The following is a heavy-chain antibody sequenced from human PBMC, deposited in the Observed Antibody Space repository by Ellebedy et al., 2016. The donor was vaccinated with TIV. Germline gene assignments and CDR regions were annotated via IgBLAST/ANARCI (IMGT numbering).Heavy chain of an antibody. D-gene: IGHD6-13*01. V-gene: IGHV3-23*01. CDR2: IGGTGST. CDR3: AKARYSSIRGWFDP. Sequence: GESLKISCAASGFTFSLNWMYWVRQAPGKGLEWVSSIGGTGSTFYVDSVKGRFAISRDNSKNTLYLQMNSLRAEDTAVYYCAKARYSSIRGWFDPWGQGTLVTVSS. J-gene: IGHJ5*02. CDR1: GFTFSLNW.